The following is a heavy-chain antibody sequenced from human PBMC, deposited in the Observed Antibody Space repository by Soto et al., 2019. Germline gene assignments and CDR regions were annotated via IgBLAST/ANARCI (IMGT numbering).Heavy chain of an antibody. J-gene: IGHJ3*01. Sequence: QVLLQEPGPGLVKPSGTLSLTCTVSHFSVTNNKYWSWVRQSPGTPLEGIGEIYPSGTTYYNPSLSSRVSMSMDKSKNQIPLILTSVTAADTAVYYCARDSRYCTDSGCAIMRDAFDVWVQGTLVTVSS. CDR2: IYPSGTT. CDR3: ARDSRYCTDSGCAIMRDAFDV. D-gene: IGHD2-8*01. V-gene: IGHV4-4*02. CDR1: HFSVTNNKY.